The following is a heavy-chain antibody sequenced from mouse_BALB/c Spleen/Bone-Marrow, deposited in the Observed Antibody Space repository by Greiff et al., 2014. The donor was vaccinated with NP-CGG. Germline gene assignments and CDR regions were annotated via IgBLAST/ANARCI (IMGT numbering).Heavy chain of an antibody. CDR3: ARGGLLRAMDY. CDR2: INPYNGDT. CDR1: GCSFTGYF. J-gene: IGHJ4*01. Sequence: VESGASVKISCKASGCSFTGYFMNWVMQCHGKSLEWIGRINPYNGDTFYNQKFKGKATLTVDKSSSTAHMELRSLASEDSAVYYCARGGLLRAMDYWGQGTSVSVSS. V-gene: IGHV1-20*02. D-gene: IGHD2-3*01.